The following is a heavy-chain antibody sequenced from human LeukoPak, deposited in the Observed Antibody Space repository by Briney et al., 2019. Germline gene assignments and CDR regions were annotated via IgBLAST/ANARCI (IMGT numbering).Heavy chain of an antibody. CDR1: GDSITTGSFY. V-gene: IGHV4-39*07. Sequence: PSETLSLTCTVSGDSITTGSFYWSWIRQPPGKGLEWIGNVYKTGSTYYSRSLKSRVTMSVDTSKNEFSLNLSSVTASDTAVYYCARGSEGWFREGFAYWGQGNLVIVSS. D-gene: IGHD3-10*01. CDR3: ARGSEGWFREGFAY. CDR2: VYKTGST. J-gene: IGHJ4*02.